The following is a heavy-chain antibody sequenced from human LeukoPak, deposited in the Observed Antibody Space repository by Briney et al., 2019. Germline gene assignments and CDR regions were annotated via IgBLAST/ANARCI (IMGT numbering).Heavy chain of an antibody. CDR3: ARSLTMVRAYDY. CDR1: GGSISSSSYY. V-gene: IGHV4-39*01. CDR2: IYYSGST. Sequence: KTSETLSLTCTVSGGSISSSSYYWGWIRQAPGKGLEWIGSIYYSGSTYYNPSLKSRVTISVDTSKNQFSLKLSSVTAADTAVYYCARSLTMVRAYDYWGQGTLVTVSS. D-gene: IGHD3-10*01. J-gene: IGHJ4*02.